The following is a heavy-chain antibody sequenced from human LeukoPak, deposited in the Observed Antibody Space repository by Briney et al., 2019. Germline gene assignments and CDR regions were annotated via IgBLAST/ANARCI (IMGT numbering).Heavy chain of an antibody. CDR3: ARELEQYYYDSSGSPYFDY. CDR2: IIPILHIT. V-gene: IGHV1-69*04. J-gene: IGHJ4*02. CDR1: GGTFSSYA. Sequence: SVKVSCKASGGTFSSYAISWVRQAPGQGLEWMGRIIPILHITNYAQKFRGRVTITADKSTSTAYTELSSLRSEDTAVYYCARELEQYYYDSSGSPYFDYWGQGTLVTVSS. D-gene: IGHD3-22*01.